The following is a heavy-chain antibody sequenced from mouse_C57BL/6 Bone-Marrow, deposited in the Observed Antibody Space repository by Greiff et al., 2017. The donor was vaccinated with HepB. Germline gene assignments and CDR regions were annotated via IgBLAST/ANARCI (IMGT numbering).Heavy chain of an antibody. CDR1: GFTFSSYA. J-gene: IGHJ4*01. CDR2: ISDGGSYT. V-gene: IGHV5-4*01. CDR3: ARETTVVADAMDY. D-gene: IGHD1-1*01. Sequence: EVKVVESGGGLVKPGGSLKLSCAASGFTFSSYAMSWVRQTPEKRLEWVATISDGGSYTYYPDNVKGRFTISRDNAKNNLYLQMSHLKSEDTAMYYCARETTVVADAMDYWGQGTSVTVSS.